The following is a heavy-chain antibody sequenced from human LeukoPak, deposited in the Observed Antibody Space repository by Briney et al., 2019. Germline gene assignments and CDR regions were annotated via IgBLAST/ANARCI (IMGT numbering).Heavy chain of an antibody. Sequence: SETLSLTCTVSGGSISSYYWGWVRQPPGKGLEWVGSIYYSGSTYYNPSLKSRVTISVDKSKNQFSLKLSSVTAADPAVYYRASLGYSYGYYFDYWGQGTLVSVSS. V-gene: IGHV4-39*07. CDR3: ASLGYSYGYYFDY. J-gene: IGHJ4*02. CDR2: IYYSGST. D-gene: IGHD5-18*01. CDR1: GGSISSYY.